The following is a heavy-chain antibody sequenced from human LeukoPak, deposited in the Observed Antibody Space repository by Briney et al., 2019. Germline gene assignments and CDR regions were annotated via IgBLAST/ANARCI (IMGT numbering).Heavy chain of an antibody. CDR2: INTNTGDP. D-gene: IGHD4-23*01. J-gene: IGHJ6*03. CDR3: ARHLGGNLHYSYYYMDV. CDR1: GYTFHTYA. Sequence: ASVKVSCKASGYTFHTYAMNWVRQAPGHGLERIGWINTNTGDPTYAQDFTGRFAFSLDTSVSTAYLEISGLRTEDTAVYFCARHLGGNLHYSYYYMDVWGKGTTVAVSS. V-gene: IGHV7-4-1*02.